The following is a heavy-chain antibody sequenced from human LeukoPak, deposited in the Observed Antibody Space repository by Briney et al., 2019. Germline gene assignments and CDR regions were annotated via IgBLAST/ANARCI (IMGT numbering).Heavy chain of an antibody. V-gene: IGHV4-34*01. J-gene: IGHJ4*02. CDR2: INHSGST. CDR3: ARDYDSSDDY. D-gene: IGHD3-22*01. CDR1: GGSFSGYY. Sequence: KTSETLSLTCAVYGGSFSGYYWSWIRQPPGKGLEWIGEINHSGSTNYNPSLKSRVTISVDTSKNQFSLKLSSVTAADTAVYYCARDYDSSDDYWGQGTLVTVSS.